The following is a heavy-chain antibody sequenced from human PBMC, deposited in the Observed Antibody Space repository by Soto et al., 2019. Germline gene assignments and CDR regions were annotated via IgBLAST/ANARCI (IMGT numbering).Heavy chain of an antibody. CDR1: GYSFTSSW. V-gene: IGHV5-51*01. Sequence: PGESLKISCKGSGYSFTSSWIGCVRQMPRKGLEWMGIIYPGDSDTRYSQSFQGQVTTSADKSISTAYLQWSSLKASDNAMYYCARPTYYYESSGYGGLDYWGQGTLVTVSS. CDR3: ARPTYYYESSGYGGLDY. CDR2: IYPGDSDT. J-gene: IGHJ4*02. D-gene: IGHD3-22*01.